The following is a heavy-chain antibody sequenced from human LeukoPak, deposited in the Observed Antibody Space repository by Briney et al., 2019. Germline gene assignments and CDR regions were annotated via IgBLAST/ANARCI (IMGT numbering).Heavy chain of an antibody. V-gene: IGHV4-38-2*02. D-gene: IGHD6-13*01. CDR2: IHHSGST. CDR1: GDSVSSTYN. CDR3: ARGEQQLSWFDP. J-gene: IGHJ5*02. Sequence: SETLSLTCTVSGDSVSSTYNWGWIRQPPGKGLEWIGRIHHSGSTYYNPSLNSRVTISVDTSKNQFSLKLSSVTAADTAVYYCARGEQQLSWFDPWSQGTLVTVSS.